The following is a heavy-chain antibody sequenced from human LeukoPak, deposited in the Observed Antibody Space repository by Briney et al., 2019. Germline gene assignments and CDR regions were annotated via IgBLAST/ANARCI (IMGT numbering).Heavy chain of an antibody. CDR2: IWYDGSNK. Sequence: GGSLRLSCAASGFTFSSYGMHWVRQAPGKGLEWVAVIWYDGSNKYYADSVKGRFTISRDNSKNTLYLQMNSLRAEDAAVYYCAREYSSSWFDYWGQGTLVTVSS. J-gene: IGHJ4*02. V-gene: IGHV3-33*01. D-gene: IGHD6-13*01. CDR1: GFTFSSYG. CDR3: AREYSSSWFDY.